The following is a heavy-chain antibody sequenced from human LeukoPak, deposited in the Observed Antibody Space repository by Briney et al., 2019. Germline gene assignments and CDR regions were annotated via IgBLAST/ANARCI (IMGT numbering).Heavy chain of an antibody. CDR1: GFTFSSYS. D-gene: IGHD5-18*01. V-gene: IGHV3-21*01. CDR3: ARVGLRIQLWLPVFDY. Sequence: GGSLRLSCAASGFTFSSYSMNWVRQAPEKGLEWVSSISSSSSYIYYADSVKGRFTISRDNAKNSLYLQMNSLRAEDTAVYYCARVGLRIQLWLPVFDYWGQGTLVTVSS. CDR2: ISSSSSYI. J-gene: IGHJ4*02.